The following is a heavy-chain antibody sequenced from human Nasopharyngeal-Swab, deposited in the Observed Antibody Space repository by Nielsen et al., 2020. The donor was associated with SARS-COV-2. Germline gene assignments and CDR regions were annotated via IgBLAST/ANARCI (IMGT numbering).Heavy chain of an antibody. V-gene: IGHV4-61*01. Sequence: GSLRLSCTVSGGSVSSGSYYWSWTRQPPGKGLEWIGYIYYSGSINYNPSLKSRVTISVDTSKNQFSLKLSSVTAADTAVYYCAREGSTSPWNGYYYGMDVWGQGTTVTVSS. J-gene: IGHJ6*02. D-gene: IGHD2-2*01. CDR3: AREGSTSPWNGYYYGMDV. CDR1: GGSVSSGSYY. CDR2: IYYSGSI.